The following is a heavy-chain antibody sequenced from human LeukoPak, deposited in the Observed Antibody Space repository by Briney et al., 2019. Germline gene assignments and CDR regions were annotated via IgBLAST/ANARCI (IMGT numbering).Heavy chain of an antibody. CDR3: AKVTLTTVVTTVAIDY. V-gene: IGHV3-23*01. J-gene: IGHJ4*02. D-gene: IGHD4-23*01. Sequence: PGGSLRLSCAASGFTFSSYAMSWVRQAPGKGLEWVSATSGSGGSTYYADSVKGRFTISRDNSKNTLYLQMNSLRAEDTAVYYCAKVTLTTVVTTVAIDYWGQGTLVTVSS. CDR2: TSGSGGST. CDR1: GFTFSSYA.